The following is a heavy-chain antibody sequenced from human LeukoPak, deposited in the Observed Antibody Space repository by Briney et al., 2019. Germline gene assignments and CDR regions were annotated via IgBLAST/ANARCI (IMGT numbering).Heavy chain of an antibody. V-gene: IGHV3-23*01. D-gene: IGHD4-17*01. CDR3: AKDPNGDYIGTFDI. Sequence: GGSLRLSCATSQFNFNSYGMTWVRQAPGKGLEWVSSISGGGGSTQYADSVQGRFTISRDNSKNTLYLQMNSLRADDTAVYYCAKDPNGDYIGTFDIWGQGTTVTVSS. CDR1: QFNFNSYG. J-gene: IGHJ3*02. CDR2: ISGGGGST.